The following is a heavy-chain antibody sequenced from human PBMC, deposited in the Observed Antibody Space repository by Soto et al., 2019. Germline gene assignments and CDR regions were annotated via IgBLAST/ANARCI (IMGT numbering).Heavy chain of an antibody. CDR2: INHSGST. D-gene: IGHD2-15*01. Sequence: PSETLSLTCAVYGGSFSGYYWSWIRQPPGKGLEWIGEINHSGSTNYNPSLKSRVTISVDTSKNQFSLKLSSVTAADTAVYYCARGSHPYCSGGSCQPFDYSGQGTLVTVSS. J-gene: IGHJ4*02. V-gene: IGHV4-34*01. CDR3: ARGSHPYCSGGSCQPFDY. CDR1: GGSFSGYY.